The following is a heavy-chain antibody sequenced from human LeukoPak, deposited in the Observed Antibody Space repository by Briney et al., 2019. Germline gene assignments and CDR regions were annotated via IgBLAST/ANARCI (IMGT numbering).Heavy chain of an antibody. CDR1: GGSISRYY. Sequence: SETLSLTCTVSGGSISRYYWSWIRQPAGKRLEWIGRIYTSGSTNYNPSLKSRVTLSVDTSKNQFSLKLRSVTAADTAVYYCARDSIAAAGTGLWGQGTMVTVSS. CDR2: IYTSGST. D-gene: IGHD6-13*01. CDR3: ARDSIAAAGTGL. V-gene: IGHV4-4*07. J-gene: IGHJ3*01.